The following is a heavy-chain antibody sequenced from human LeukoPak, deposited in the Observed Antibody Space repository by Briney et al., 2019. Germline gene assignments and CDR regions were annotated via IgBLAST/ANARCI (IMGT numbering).Heavy chain of an antibody. CDR3: ARERVAGVVVPAAIRFGYYYYGMDV. D-gene: IGHD2-2*01. CDR1: GYTFTSYG. CDR2: ISYYNGNT. J-gene: IGHJ6*02. V-gene: IGHV1-18*01. Sequence: GGSVTVSCQASGYTFTSYGIRWVRQAPGQGLEWMGWISYYNGNTNYAQKLQGRVTMTTDTSTSTAYMELRSLRSDHTAVYYCARERVAGVVVPAAIRFGYYYYGMDVWGQGTTVTVSS.